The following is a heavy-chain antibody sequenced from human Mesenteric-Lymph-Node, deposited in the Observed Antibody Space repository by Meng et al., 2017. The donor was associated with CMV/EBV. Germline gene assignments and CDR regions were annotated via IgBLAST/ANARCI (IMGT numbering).Heavy chain of an antibody. Sequence: SETLSLTCAISGDSISSNSAAWNWIRQSPSRGLEWLGRTYYMSRWYNDYAVSVKSRITINPDTSKNQFALQLNSVTPEDTAVYYCVRDQYCRSSSCQTSLYYYGMDVWGQGTTVTVSS. CDR1: GDSISSNSAA. CDR2: TYYMSRWYN. D-gene: IGHD2-2*01. CDR3: VRDQYCRSSSCQTSLYYYGMDV. V-gene: IGHV6-1*01. J-gene: IGHJ6*02.